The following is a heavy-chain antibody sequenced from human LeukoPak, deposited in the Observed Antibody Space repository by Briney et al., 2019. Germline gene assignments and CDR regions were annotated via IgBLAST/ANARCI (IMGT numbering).Heavy chain of an antibody. CDR1: GHYW. CDR2: INGDGSWT. V-gene: IGHV3-74*01. Sequence: GGSLRLSCAASGHYWMHWVRQAHGKGLVWVSHINGDGSWTTYADSVKGRFTISKDNAKNTVYLQMNNLRAEDTAVYYCVSFYETYWGRGTLVTVSS. J-gene: IGHJ4*02. D-gene: IGHD2-2*01. CDR3: VSFYETY.